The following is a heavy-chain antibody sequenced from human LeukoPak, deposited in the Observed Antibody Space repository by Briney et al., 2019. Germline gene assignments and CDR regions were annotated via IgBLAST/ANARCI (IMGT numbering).Heavy chain of an antibody. D-gene: IGHD3-10*01. Sequence: SETLSLTCTVSGGSISSYYWSWIRQPSGKGLEWIGYIYYSGSTNYNPSLKSRVTISVDTSKNQFFLKLSSVTAADTAVYYCARETLTMVRARGWFDPWGQGTLVTVSS. CDR3: ARETLTMVRARGWFDP. CDR2: IYYSGST. CDR1: GGSISSYY. J-gene: IGHJ5*02. V-gene: IGHV4-59*01.